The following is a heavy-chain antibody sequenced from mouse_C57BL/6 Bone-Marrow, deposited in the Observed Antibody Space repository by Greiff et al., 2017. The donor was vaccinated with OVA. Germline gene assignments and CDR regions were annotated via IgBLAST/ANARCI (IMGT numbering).Heavy chain of an antibody. D-gene: IGHD1-1*01. CDR2: IYPGSGST. J-gene: IGHJ4*01. CDR1: GYTFTSYW. V-gene: IGHV1-55*01. Sequence: VQLQQPGAELVKPGASVKMSCKASGYTFTSYWITWVKQRPGQGLEWIGDIYPGSGSTNYNEKFKSKATLTVDTSSSTAYMQLISLTSEDSAVYYCASYGRAGYYAMDYWGQGTSVTVSS. CDR3: ASYGRAGYYAMDY.